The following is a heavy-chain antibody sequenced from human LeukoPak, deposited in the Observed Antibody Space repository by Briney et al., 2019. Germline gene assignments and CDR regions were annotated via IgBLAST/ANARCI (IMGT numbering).Heavy chain of an antibody. CDR2: IRSKAYGGTT. CDR3: TRDVSGEPFIYWYFDL. J-gene: IGHJ2*01. V-gene: IGHV3-49*04. Sequence: GRSLRLSCTASGFTFGDYAMSWVRQAPGKGLEWVGFIRSKAYGGTTEYAASVKGRFTIPRDDSKSIAYLQMNSLKTEDTAVYYCTRDVSGEPFIYWYFDLWGRGTLVTVSS. CDR1: GFTFGDYA. D-gene: IGHD3-10*01.